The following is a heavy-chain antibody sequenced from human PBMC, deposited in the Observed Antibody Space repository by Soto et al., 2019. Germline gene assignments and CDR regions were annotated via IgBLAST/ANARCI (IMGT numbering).Heavy chain of an antibody. Sequence: PAGSLSLSXPVSGRTVSGSYMTWIRHSPRVGLQWVSVIYSDGSTYYADSVKRRFYISRDIAKNMLYLHMNSLRAEDTAVYYCAGVHAFPEHTGYDLMPTFFDPWGQGALVTVSS. CDR2: IYSDGST. CDR1: GRTVSGSY. V-gene: IGHV3-53*01. J-gene: IGHJ5*02. D-gene: IGHD5-12*01. CDR3: AGVHAFPEHTGYDLMPTFFDP.